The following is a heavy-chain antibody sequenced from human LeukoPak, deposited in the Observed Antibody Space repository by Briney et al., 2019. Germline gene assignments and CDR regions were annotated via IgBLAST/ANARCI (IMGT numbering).Heavy chain of an antibody. Sequence: ASVKVSCKASGGTFSSYAISWVRQAPGQGLEWMGGIIPIFGTANYAQKFQGRVTITTDESTSTAYMELSSLRSEDTAVYYCARRRESSGCFDYWGHGTLVTVSS. CDR3: ARRRESSGCFDY. CDR2: IIPIFGTA. J-gene: IGHJ4*01. V-gene: IGHV1-69*05. D-gene: IGHD6-19*01. CDR1: GGTFSSYA.